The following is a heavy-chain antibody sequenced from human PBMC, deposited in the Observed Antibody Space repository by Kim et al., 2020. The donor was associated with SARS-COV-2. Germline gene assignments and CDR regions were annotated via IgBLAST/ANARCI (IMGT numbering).Heavy chain of an antibody. D-gene: IGHD3-22*01. J-gene: IGHJ3*02. V-gene: IGHV1-18*01. Sequence: ASVKVSCKASGYTFTSYGISWVRQAPGQGLEWMGWISAYNGNTNYAQKLQGRVTMTTDTSTSTAYMELRSLRSDDTAVYYCARVGPPLPLTMIVVVPHIDAFDIWGQGTMVTVSS. CDR2: ISAYNGNT. CDR1: GYTFTSYG. CDR3: ARVGPPLPLTMIVVVPHIDAFDI.